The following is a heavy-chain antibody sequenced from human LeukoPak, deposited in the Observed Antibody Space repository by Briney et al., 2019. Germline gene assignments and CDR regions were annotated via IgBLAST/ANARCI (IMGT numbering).Heavy chain of an antibody. J-gene: IGHJ2*01. CDR3: ARDGNPWNLDV. CDR1: GGSISPYY. D-gene: IGHD1-14*01. CDR2: MYYSGRT. V-gene: IGHV4-59*12. Sequence: SKTLSLTCTVSGGSISPYYWTWIRQSLGKALEWIGYMYYSGRTSYNPSLKSRVTMSVDTSKNQFSLQLSSVTAADTAVYYCARDGNPWNLDVWGRGTLVTVSS.